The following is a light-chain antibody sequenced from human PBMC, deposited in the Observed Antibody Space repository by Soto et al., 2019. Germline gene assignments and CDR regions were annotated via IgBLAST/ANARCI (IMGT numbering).Light chain of an antibody. J-gene: IGLJ3*02. V-gene: IGLV1-40*01. Sequence: QSVLTQPPSVSGAPGQWGPISFTGSSANIGADHDVHWYQQLPGTAPRLLIYANVNRPSGVPDRFSGSKSGTSASLDITGLQAEDESDYYCQSYDSSLSGLNWVFGGGTKLTVL. CDR1: SANIGADHD. CDR3: QSYDSSLSGLNWV. CDR2: ANV.